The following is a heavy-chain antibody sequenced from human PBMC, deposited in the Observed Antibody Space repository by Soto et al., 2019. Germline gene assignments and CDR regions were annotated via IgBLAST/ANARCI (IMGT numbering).Heavy chain of an antibody. CDR2: INPNSGGT. CDR1: GYTFTGYY. CDR3: ARGVGYIVVVVAATQYYGMDV. V-gene: IGHV1-2*02. Sequence: ASVKVSCKASGYTFTGYYMHWVGQAPGQGLEWMGWINPNSGGTNYAQKFQGRVTMTRDTSISTAYMELSRLRSDDTAVYYCARGVGYIVVVVAATQYYGMDVWGQGTTVTVSS. D-gene: IGHD2-15*01. J-gene: IGHJ6*02.